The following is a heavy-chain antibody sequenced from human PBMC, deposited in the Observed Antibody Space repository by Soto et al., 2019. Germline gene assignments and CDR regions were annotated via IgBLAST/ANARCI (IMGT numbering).Heavy chain of an antibody. D-gene: IGHD3-22*01. CDR1: GFTFSSYG. J-gene: IGHJ4*02. CDR3: AKDLYYDTSGYSFDC. CDR2: ISHDGSNE. Sequence: QVQLVESGGGVVQPGRSLRLSCAVSGFTFSSYGMHWVRQAPGKGLEWVAIISHDGSNEYYADSVKGRFTISRDMSKNTLYLPMNSLRVEDTAVYYCAKDLYYDTSGYSFDCWGQGTLVTVSS. V-gene: IGHV3-30*18.